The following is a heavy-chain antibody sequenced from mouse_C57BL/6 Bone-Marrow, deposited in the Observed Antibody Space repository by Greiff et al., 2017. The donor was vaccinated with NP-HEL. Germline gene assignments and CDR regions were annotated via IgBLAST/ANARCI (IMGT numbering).Heavy chain of an antibody. CDR1: GYTFTSYW. V-gene: IGHV1-50*01. Sequence: QVQLQQPGAELVKPGASVKLSCKASGYTFTSYWMQWVKQRPGQGLEWIGEIDSSDSYTNYNHKFKGKATLTVDTSSSTAYMQLSSLTSEDSAVYYCAREDYYGSPFAYWGQGTLVTVSA. D-gene: IGHD1-1*01. J-gene: IGHJ3*01. CDR3: AREDYYGSPFAY. CDR2: IDSSDSYT.